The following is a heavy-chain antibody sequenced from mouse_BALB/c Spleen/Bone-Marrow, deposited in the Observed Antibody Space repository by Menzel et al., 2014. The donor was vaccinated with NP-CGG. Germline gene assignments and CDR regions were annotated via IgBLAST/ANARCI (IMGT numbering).Heavy chain of an antibody. J-gene: IGHJ3*01. V-gene: IGHV1-4*01. CDR1: GYTFTSYT. CDR2: INPSSGYT. D-gene: IGHD2-1*01. CDR3: ARSNGNYVLAY. Sequence: VQLQQSGAELARPGASVKMSCKASGYTFTSYTMHWVKQRPGQGLEWIGYINPSSGYTNYNQKFKDKATLTADKSSSTAYMQLSSLTSEGSAVYYCARSNGNYVLAYWGQGTLVTVSA.